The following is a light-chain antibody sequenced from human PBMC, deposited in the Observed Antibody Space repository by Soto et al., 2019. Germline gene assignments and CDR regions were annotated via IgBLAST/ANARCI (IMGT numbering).Light chain of an antibody. Sequence: QSVLTQPPSVSGAPGQRVTISCTGSSSNIGAGYDVHWYQQLPGTAPKLLLYGNSNRPSGVPDRCSGAKSGTAASLAITGLQAEEEADYYCQSYDSTRSGVVFGGGTKVTVL. V-gene: IGLV1-40*01. CDR2: GNS. J-gene: IGLJ2*01. CDR1: SSNIGAGYD. CDR3: QSYDSTRSGVV.